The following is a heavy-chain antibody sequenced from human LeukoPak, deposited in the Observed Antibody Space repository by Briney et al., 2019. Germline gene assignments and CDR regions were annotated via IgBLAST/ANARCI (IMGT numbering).Heavy chain of an antibody. Sequence: QPGGSLRLSCAVSGFTFSSYAMHCVRQAPGKGLEWVAVISYDGSNKYYADSVKGRFTISRDNSKNTLYLQMNSLRAEDTAVYYCARTWIQLWLIGALDIWGQGTMVTVSS. D-gene: IGHD5-18*01. CDR3: ARTWIQLWLIGALDI. V-gene: IGHV3-30-3*01. J-gene: IGHJ3*02. CDR1: GFTFSSYA. CDR2: ISYDGSNK.